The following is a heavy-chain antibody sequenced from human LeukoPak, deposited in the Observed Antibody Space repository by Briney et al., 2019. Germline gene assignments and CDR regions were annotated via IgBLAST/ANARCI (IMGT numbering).Heavy chain of an antibody. CDR2: MNPNSGNT. V-gene: IGHV1-8*01. CDR1: GYSFTSYD. Sequence: ASVKVSCKASGYSFTSYDINWVRQATGQGPEWMGWMNPNSGNTGYAQKFQGRVTMTRSTSINTAYMELSSLRSEDTAVYYCARRKIDIVVVPAAIPGTAKSRPIMDVWGKGTTVTVSS. CDR3: ARRKIDIVVVPAAIPGTAKSRPIMDV. J-gene: IGHJ6*03. D-gene: IGHD2-2*02.